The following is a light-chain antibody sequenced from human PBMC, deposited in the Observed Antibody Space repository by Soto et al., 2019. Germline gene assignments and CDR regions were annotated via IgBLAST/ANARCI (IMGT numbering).Light chain of an antibody. CDR2: AAS. Sequence: DIQMTQSPSSLSASVGDRVTITCRASQSISNYLNWYQHKPGKAPNLLIYAASTLQSGVTSRFSGSRSGTDFTLTMTHLQPEDFASYYWQQSYRSPPTCGQGPKLEIK. CDR3: QQSYRSPPT. V-gene: IGKV1-39*01. CDR1: QSISNY. J-gene: IGKJ2*01.